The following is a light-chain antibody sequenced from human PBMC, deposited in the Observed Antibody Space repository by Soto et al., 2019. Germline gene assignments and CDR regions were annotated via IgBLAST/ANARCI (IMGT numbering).Light chain of an antibody. Sequence: DITLTHSPSSLSASLSDGVTIXGRASQSISSYLNWYQQKPGKAPKLLIYAASSLQSGVPSRFSGSGSGTDFTLTISSLQPEDFATYYCQQSYSTAWTFGQGTKVDIK. CDR2: AAS. J-gene: IGKJ1*01. CDR3: QQSYSTAWT. CDR1: QSISSY. V-gene: IGKV1-39*01.